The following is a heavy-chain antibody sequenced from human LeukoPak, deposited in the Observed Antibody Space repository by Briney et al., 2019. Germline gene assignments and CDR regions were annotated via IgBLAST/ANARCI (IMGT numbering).Heavy chain of an antibody. J-gene: IGHJ3*02. CDR1: GFXVSSSF. V-gene: IGHV3-53*01. Sequence: PGGSLRLSCVVSGFXVSSSFLTWVRQAPGKGLEWVSVIFSGGSTYYADSVKGRFTISRDNSKNTLYLQMNSLRAEDTAVYYCVNFYHSGGPTAGGFDIWAKGQWSPSLQ. CDR3: VNFYHSGGPTAGGFDI. D-gene: IGHD3-22*01. CDR2: IFSGGST.